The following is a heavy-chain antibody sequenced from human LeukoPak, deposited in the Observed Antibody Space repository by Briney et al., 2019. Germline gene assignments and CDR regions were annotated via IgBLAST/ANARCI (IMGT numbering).Heavy chain of an antibody. Sequence: PGGSLRLSCAASGFTFSSYAMSWVRQAPGKGLEWVSAISGSGGSTYYADSVKGRFTISRDNSKNTLYLQMNSLRAEDTAVYYCAKDLQRLFWNGPMDVWGQGTTVTVSS. D-gene: IGHD3-3*01. V-gene: IGHV3-23*01. CDR1: GFTFSSYA. CDR2: ISGSGGST. J-gene: IGHJ6*02. CDR3: AKDLQRLFWNGPMDV.